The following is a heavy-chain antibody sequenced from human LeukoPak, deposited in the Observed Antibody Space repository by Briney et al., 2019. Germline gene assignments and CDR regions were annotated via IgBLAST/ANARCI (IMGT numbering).Heavy chain of an antibody. D-gene: IGHD3-3*01. J-gene: IGHJ4*02. CDR3: ARSMGYDFWSRSFDY. Sequence: PSEALSLTCAVYGGSFSGYYWSWIRQPPGKGLEWIGEINHSGSTNYNPSLKSRVTISVDTSKNQFSLKLSAATAADTAVYYCARSMGYDFWSRSFDYWGQGTLVTVSS. CDR2: INHSGST. CDR1: GGSFSGYY. V-gene: IGHV4-34*01.